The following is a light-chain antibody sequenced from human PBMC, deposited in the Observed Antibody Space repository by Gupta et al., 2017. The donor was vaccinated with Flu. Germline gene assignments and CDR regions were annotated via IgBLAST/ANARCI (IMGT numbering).Light chain of an antibody. CDR3: QQYHNTPRT. CDR2: GAS. CDR1: QSVLYTSNNKSC. Sequence: DIVMTQSPASLAVSLGDRATINCKSSQSVLYTSNNKSCLAWYQQKPGQPPQLLIYGASTRESGVPYRFSGSGSGTDFTLTISSLQAEDFAVYYCQQYHNTPRTFGQGTKVEIK. J-gene: IGKJ1*01. V-gene: IGKV4-1*01.